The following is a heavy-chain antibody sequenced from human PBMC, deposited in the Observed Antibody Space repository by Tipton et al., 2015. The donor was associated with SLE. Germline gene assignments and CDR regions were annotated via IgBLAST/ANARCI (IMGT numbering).Heavy chain of an antibody. CDR1: GGSISSSSYY. CDR3: ARIRDGYLDDAFDI. J-gene: IGHJ3*02. D-gene: IGHD5-24*01. V-gene: IGHV4-39*01. Sequence: TLSLTCTVSGGSISSSSYYWGWIRQPPGKGLEWIGSIYYSGSTYYNPSPKSRVTISVGTSKNQFSLKLSSVTAADTAVYYCARIRDGYLDDAFDIWGQGTMVTVSS. CDR2: IYYSGST.